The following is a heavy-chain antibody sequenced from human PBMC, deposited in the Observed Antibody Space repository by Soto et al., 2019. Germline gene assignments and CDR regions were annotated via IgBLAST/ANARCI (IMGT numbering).Heavy chain of an antibody. D-gene: IGHD3-22*01. V-gene: IGHV3-30*18. J-gene: IGHJ4*02. CDR2: ISYDGSNK. CDR3: AKLNPRVYDSSGYFNY. CDR1: GFTFSSYG. Sequence: GGSLRLSCAASGFTFSSYGMHWVRQAPGKGLEWVAVISYDGSNKYYADSVKGRFTISRDNSKNTLYLQMNSLRAEDTAVYYCAKLNPRVYDSSGYFNYWGQGTLVTVSS.